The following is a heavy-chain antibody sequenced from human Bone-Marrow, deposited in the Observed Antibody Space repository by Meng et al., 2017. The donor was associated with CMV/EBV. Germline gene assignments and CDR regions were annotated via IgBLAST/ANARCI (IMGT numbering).Heavy chain of an antibody. CDR3: VRDIRDSDCGPYFDY. J-gene: IGHJ4*02. Sequence: GGSLRLSCAASGFTFGDYGMSWVRQAPGKGLEWVSSIKWNGSSKGYADSVKGRFTISRDNAKNSLFLQMNSLRPEDTAVYYCVRDIRDSDCGPYFDYWGQGTLVTVSS. CDR2: IKWNGSSK. V-gene: IGHV3-20*04. D-gene: IGHD2-21*01. CDR1: GFTFGDYG.